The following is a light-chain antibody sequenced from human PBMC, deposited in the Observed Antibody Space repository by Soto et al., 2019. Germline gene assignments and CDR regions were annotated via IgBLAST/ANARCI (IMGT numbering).Light chain of an antibody. CDR2: GAS. CDR1: QSISNY. J-gene: IGKJ1*01. V-gene: IGKV1-39*01. Sequence: DIQMTQSPSSLSASIGDRVTITCRASQSISNYLNWYQQKPRKAPKVLIYGASSLESGVPSRFSGSGSGTDFTLTISSLQPEDFATYHCQQSYSTPWTFGQGTQMEIK. CDR3: QQSYSTPWT.